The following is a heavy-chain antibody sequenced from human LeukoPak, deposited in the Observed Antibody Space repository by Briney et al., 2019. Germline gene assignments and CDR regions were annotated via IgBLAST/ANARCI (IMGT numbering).Heavy chain of an antibody. Sequence: PSETVSLIRAVSGGSISSSNWWSWVRQPPGKGLEWIGEIYHSGSTNYNPSLKSRVTISVDKSKNQFSLKLSSVTAADTAVYYCASTPKGMALDNFDYWGEGSLATVSS. CDR3: ASTPKGMALDNFDY. CDR1: GGSISSSNW. D-gene: IGHD5-24*01. V-gene: IGHV4-4*02. J-gene: IGHJ4*02. CDR2: IYHSGST.